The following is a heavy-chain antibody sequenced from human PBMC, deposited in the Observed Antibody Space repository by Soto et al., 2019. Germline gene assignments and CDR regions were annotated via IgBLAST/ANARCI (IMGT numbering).Heavy chain of an antibody. CDR1: GFTFSSYG. Sequence: GGSLRLSCAASGFTFSSYGMHWVRQAPGKGLEWVAVIWYDGSNKYYADSVKGRFTISRDNSKNTLYLQMNSLRAEGTAVYYCARDRHIARVTNPNYYYYCMDVWGQGTKVTVSS. J-gene: IGHJ6*02. CDR3: ARDRHIARVTNPNYYYYCMDV. V-gene: IGHV3-33*01. CDR2: IWYDGSNK. D-gene: IGHD4-4*01.